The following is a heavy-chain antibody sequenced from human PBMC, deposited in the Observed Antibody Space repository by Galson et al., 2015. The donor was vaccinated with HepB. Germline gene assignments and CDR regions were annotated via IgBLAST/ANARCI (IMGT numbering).Heavy chain of an antibody. Sequence: SLRLSCAASGFTFNSHGMHWVRQAPGKGLEWVGRVRHKARRYTTDYVASVEGRFTISRDDSKNSLYLQMDSLKTEDTAVYYCSRTLPGIDLDYWGQGTLVTVSS. J-gene: IGHJ4*02. CDR1: GFTFNSHG. V-gene: IGHV3-72*01. D-gene: IGHD3-3*02. CDR2: VRHKARRYTT. CDR3: SRTLPGIDLDY.